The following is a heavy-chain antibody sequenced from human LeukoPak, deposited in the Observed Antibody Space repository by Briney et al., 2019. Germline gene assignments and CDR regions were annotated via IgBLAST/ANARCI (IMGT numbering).Heavy chain of an antibody. CDR1: GYTFTSYY. CDR3: ARDYSITIFGVVGPIFDY. D-gene: IGHD3-3*01. Sequence: ASVKVSCKASGYTFTSYYMHWVRQAPGQGLEWMGIINPSGGSTSYAQKFQGRVTMTGDTSTSTVYMELSSLRSEDTAVYYCARDYSITIFGVVGPIFDYWGQGTLVTVSS. V-gene: IGHV1-46*01. CDR2: INPSGGST. J-gene: IGHJ4*02.